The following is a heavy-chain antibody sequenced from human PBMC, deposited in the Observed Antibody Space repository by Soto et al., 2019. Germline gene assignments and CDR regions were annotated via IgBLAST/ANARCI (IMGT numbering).Heavy chain of an antibody. CDR1: GYTFTSYG. J-gene: IGHJ6*02. CDR2: ISAYNGNT. Sequence: GAAVKVSCKASGYTFTSYGISWVRQAPGQGLEWMGWISAYNGNTNYAQKLQGRVTMTTDTSTSTAYMELRSLRSDDTAVYYCARDRSSSWIYYYYYGMDVWGQGTTVTVSS. CDR3: ARDRSSSWIYYYYYGMDV. D-gene: IGHD6-13*01. V-gene: IGHV1-18*01.